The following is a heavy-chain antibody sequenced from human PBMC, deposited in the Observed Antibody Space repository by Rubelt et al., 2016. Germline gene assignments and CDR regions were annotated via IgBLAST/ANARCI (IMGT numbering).Heavy chain of an antibody. Sequence: QVQLQESGPGLVKPSETLSLTCSVSDGSISSYYWSWIRQPPGKGLEWIGDIHYSGSTNYSPSLKSRVTISGDTSKNRFSPKLTSVTAADTAVYYCVRANYFDYWGQGTLVTVSS. V-gene: IGHV4-59*01. CDR3: VRANYFDY. CDR2: IHYSGST. J-gene: IGHJ4*02. CDR1: DGSISSYY.